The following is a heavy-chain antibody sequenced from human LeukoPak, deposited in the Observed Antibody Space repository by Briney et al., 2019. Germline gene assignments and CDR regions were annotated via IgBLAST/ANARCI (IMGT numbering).Heavy chain of an antibody. J-gene: IGHJ5*02. Sequence: AASVKVSCKASGGTFSSYAISWVRQAPGQGLEWMGGIIPIFGTANYAQKFQGRVTITTDESTSTAYMELSSLRSEDTAVYYCARGPLSSSRFDPWGQGTLVTVSS. CDR3: ARGPLSSSRFDP. D-gene: IGHD6-6*01. CDR1: GGTFSSYA. V-gene: IGHV1-69*05. CDR2: IIPIFGTA.